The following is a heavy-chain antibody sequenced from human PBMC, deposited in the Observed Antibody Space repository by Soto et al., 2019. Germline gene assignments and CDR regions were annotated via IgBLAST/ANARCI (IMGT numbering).Heavy chain of an antibody. V-gene: IGHV3-30*18. CDR3: AKDNCISTSCYRLYNWFDP. CDR2: ISYGGSNK. D-gene: IGHD2-2*01. J-gene: IGHJ5*02. Sequence: PGGSLRLSCAASGFTFSSYGMHWVRQAPGKGLEWVAVISYGGSNKCYADSVKGRFTISRDNSKNTLYLQMNNLRAEDTAVYYCAKDNCISTSCYRLYNWFDPWGQGTLVTVSS. CDR1: GFTFSSYG.